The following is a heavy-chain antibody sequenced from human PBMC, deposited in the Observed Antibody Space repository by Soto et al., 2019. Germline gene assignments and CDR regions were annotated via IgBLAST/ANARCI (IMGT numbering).Heavy chain of an antibody. CDR2: INPNSGGT. J-gene: IGHJ4*02. D-gene: IGHD6-13*01. CDR3: ARVGIAAAGTHGGFDY. Sequence: ASVKVSCKASGYTFTGYYMHWVRQAPGQGLEWMGWINPNSGGTNYAQKFQGWVTMTRDTSISTAYMELSRLSSDEAAVYYCARVGIAAAGTHGGFDYWGQGTLVTVSS. CDR1: GYTFTGYY. V-gene: IGHV1-2*04.